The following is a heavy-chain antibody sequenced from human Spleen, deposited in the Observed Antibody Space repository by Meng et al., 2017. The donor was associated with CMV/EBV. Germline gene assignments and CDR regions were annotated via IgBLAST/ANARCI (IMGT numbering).Heavy chain of an antibody. CDR1: GFTFTSYT. Sequence: GESLKISCAASGFTFTSYTMHWVRQAPGKGLEWVAVISYGGSNKYYADSVKGRFTISRDNSKNTLYLRMNSLRAEDTAVYYCAREPYYYDSSSFSYYFDYWGQGTLVTVSS. V-gene: IGHV3-30*04. J-gene: IGHJ4*02. CDR2: ISYGGSNK. CDR3: AREPYYYDSSSFSYYFDY. D-gene: IGHD3-22*01.